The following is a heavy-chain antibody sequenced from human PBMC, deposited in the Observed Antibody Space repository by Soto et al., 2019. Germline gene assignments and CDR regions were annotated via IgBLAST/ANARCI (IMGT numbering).Heavy chain of an antibody. D-gene: IGHD3-3*01. J-gene: IGHJ4*02. Sequence: GSLRLSCAASGFTFSSYAMSWVRQAPGKGLEWVSAISGSGGSTYYADSVKGRFTISRDNSKNTLYLQMNSLRAEDTAVYYCAKGPPYYDFWSGYWDFDYWGQGTLVTVSS. V-gene: IGHV3-23*01. CDR2: ISGSGGST. CDR1: GFTFSSYA. CDR3: AKGPPYYDFWSGYWDFDY.